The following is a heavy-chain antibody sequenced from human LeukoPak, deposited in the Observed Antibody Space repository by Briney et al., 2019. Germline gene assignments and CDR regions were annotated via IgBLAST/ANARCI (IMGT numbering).Heavy chain of an antibody. CDR1: GGSFSGYY. Sequence: SETLSLTCAVYGGSFSGYYWSWIRQPPGKGLEWIGEINHSGSTNYNPSLKSRVTISVDTSKNQFSLKLSSVTAADTAVYYCARARYPVIAFDIWGQGIMVTVSS. CDR2: INHSGST. J-gene: IGHJ3*02. CDR3: ARARYPVIAFDI. V-gene: IGHV4-34*01. D-gene: IGHD1-1*01.